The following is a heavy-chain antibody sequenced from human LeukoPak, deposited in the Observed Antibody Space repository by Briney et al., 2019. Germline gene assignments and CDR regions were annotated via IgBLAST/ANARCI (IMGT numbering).Heavy chain of an antibody. CDR2: IYYSGST. V-gene: IGHV4-39*01. CDR3: AIWFGEQFDY. D-gene: IGHD3-10*01. J-gene: IGHJ4*02. Sequence: SGTLSLTCTVSSGSINNNSYYWGWIRQPPGKGLEWIGSIYYSGSTYYNPSLKSRVTISVDTSKNQFSLKLSSVTAADTAVYYCAIWFGEQFDYWGQGTLVTVSS. CDR1: SGSINNNSYY.